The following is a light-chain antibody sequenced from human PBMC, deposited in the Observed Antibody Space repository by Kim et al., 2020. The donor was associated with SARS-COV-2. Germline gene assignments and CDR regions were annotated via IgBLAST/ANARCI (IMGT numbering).Light chain of an antibody. V-gene: IGLV3-21*04. CDR3: QVWDSSSDHVV. CDR1: NIGSKS. CDR2: YDN. J-gene: IGLJ2*01. Sequence: PGKTARITCGGNNIGSKSVHWYQQKPGKAPVLVIYYDNDRPSGIPERFSGSNSGNTATLSISRVEAGDEADYYCQVWDSSSDHVVFGGGTQLTVL.